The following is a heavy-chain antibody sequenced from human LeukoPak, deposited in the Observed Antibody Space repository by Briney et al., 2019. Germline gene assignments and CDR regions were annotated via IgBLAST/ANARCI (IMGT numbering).Heavy chain of an antibody. J-gene: IGHJ3*02. D-gene: IGHD6-13*01. CDR1: GYTFTSYD. CDR2: MNPNSGNT. CDR3: PRTGTRWGAFDI. Sequence: ASVKVSCKASGYTFTSYDINWVRQATGQGLEWMGWMNPNSGNTGYAQKFQGRVTMTRNTSISTAYMELSSLRSEDTAVYYCPRTGTRWGAFDIWGQGTMVTVSS. V-gene: IGHV1-8*01.